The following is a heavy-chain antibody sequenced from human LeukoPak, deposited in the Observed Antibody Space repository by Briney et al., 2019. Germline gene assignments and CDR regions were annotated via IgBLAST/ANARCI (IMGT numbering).Heavy chain of an antibody. CDR3: ARATGGYYDSSGYYYNGNWFDP. V-gene: IGHV1-18*01. J-gene: IGHJ5*02. Sequence: ASVKVSCKASGYTFTSYGISWVRQAPGQGLEWMGWISAYNGNTNYAQKLQGRVTMTRDMSTSTVYMELSSLRSEDTAVYYCARATGGYYDSSGYYYNGNWFDPWGQGTLVTVSS. CDR2: ISAYNGNT. D-gene: IGHD3-22*01. CDR1: GYTFTSYG.